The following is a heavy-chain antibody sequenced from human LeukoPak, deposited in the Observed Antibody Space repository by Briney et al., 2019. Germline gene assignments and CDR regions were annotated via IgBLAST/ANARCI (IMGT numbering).Heavy chain of an antibody. CDR2: ISGSGGST. CDR1: GFTFSSYA. D-gene: IGHD6-19*01. V-gene: IGHV3-23*01. Sequence: PGGSLRLSCAASGFTFSSYAMSWVRQAPGKGLEWVSAISGSGGSTYYADSVKGRLTISRDNSKNTLYLQMNSLRAEDTAVYYCAKVAGYSSGWYSLGNYYYGMDVWGQGTTVTVSS. CDR3: AKVAGYSSGWYSLGNYYYGMDV. J-gene: IGHJ6*02.